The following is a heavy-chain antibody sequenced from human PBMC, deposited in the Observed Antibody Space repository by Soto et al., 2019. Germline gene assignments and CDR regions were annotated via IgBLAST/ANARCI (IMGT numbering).Heavy chain of an antibody. CDR2: ISYDGSNK. V-gene: IGHV3-30-3*01. CDR3: ARDASYYSLWSGYYPSRNGMDV. Sequence: PGGSLRLSCAASGFTFSSYAIHWVRQAPGKGLEWVAVISYDGSNKYYADSVKGRFTISRDNSRNTVYLQMNSLRADDTAVYYCARDASYYSLWSGYYPSRNGMDVWGQGTTVTVSS. CDR1: GFTFSSYA. J-gene: IGHJ6*02. D-gene: IGHD3-3*01.